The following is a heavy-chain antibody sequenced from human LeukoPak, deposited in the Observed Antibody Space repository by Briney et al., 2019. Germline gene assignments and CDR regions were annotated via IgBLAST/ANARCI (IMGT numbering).Heavy chain of an antibody. Sequence: SETLSLTCTVSGGSISSGGYYWSWIRLHPGKGLEWIGYTYYSGSTYYNPSLKSRVTISVDTSKNQFSLKLSSVTAADTAVYYCATMVRVVNPSPDAFDIWGQGTMVTVSS. CDR2: TYYSGST. V-gene: IGHV4-31*03. CDR3: ATMVRVVNPSPDAFDI. CDR1: GGSISSGGYY. J-gene: IGHJ3*02. D-gene: IGHD3-10*01.